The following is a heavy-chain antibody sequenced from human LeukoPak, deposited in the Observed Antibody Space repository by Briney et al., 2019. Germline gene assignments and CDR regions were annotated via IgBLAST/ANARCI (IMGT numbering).Heavy chain of an antibody. J-gene: IGHJ4*02. Sequence: GGSLRLSCAASGFTVSSNYMSWVRQAPGKGLEWVSVIYSGGSTYYADSVKGRFTISRDNSKNTLYLQMNSLRAEDTAVYYCARDLKDYAGDYWGQGTLVTVPS. CDR3: ARDLKDYAGDY. CDR2: IYSGGST. V-gene: IGHV3-66*01. D-gene: IGHD4-23*01. CDR1: GFTVSSNY.